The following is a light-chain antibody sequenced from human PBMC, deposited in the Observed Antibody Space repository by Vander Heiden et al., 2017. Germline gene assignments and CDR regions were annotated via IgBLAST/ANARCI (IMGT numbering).Light chain of an antibody. V-gene: IGLV5-45*03. J-gene: IGLJ2*01. Sequence: QAVLTQPSSLSASPGASASPTCPLRSDFNVGSYGIYWYQHNPVSPPQYLLTYNTDSDKQQGSGVPSRFSGSKDGSANVGIFIISGLQSEDEADYYCMIWNSTGGIFGGGTKLTVL. CDR2: YNTDSDK. CDR3: MIWNSTGGI. CDR1: SDFNVGSYG.